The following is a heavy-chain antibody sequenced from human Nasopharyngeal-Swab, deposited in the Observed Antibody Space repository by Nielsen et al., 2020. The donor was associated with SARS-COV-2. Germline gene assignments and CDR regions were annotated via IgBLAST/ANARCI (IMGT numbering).Heavy chain of an antibody. CDR2: ITADGSAT. CDR3: TKDWEGANYYYYGMDV. J-gene: IGHJ6*02. Sequence: VRQAPGKGLEWVSSITADGSATYYADSVKGRFTISRDNSKSTLNLQMSRLRAEDTALYYCTKDWEGANYYYYGMDVWGQGTTATVSS. D-gene: IGHD1-26*01. V-gene: IGHV3-23*01.